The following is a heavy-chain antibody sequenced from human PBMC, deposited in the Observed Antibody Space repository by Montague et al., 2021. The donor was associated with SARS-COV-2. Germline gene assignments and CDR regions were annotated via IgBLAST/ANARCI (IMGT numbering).Heavy chain of an antibody. D-gene: IGHD6-19*01. CDR2: IYYNVRT. CDR1: GVSISSSGRF. CDR3: ARHLTVAGEGNDAFDI. J-gene: IGHJ3*02. V-gene: IGHV4-39*01. Sequence: SETLSLTCTVSGVSISSSGRFWGWIRPSPGKGLEWIGSIYYNVRTGYNPSLKSRVTISVDTSKNQFSLRLSSVTAADAALYYCARHLTVAGEGNDAFDIGGQGTMVTVSS.